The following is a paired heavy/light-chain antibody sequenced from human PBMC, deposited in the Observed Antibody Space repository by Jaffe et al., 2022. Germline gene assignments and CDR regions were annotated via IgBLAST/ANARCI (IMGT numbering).Heavy chain of an antibody. CDR2: IKGQIDGRAT. CDR1: GFSFSLVW. J-gene: IGHJ3*01. CDR3: ATGDCSSAGSCHAFDF. D-gene: IGHD2-15*01. V-gene: IGHV3-15*01. Sequence: EVQLVESGGGLVEPGESLRLSCAASGFSFSLVWMTWVRQAPGKGLEWVGRIKGQIDGRATEYAAPVNGRFTISRDDSKNTLYLQMSSLKTEDTAVYYCATGDCSSAGSCHAFDFWGQGTMVTVSS.
Light chain of an antibody. CDR2: WAT. V-gene: IGKV4-1*01. CDR3: QQYNSAPPLT. Sequence: DVVMTQSPDSLAVSLGERATINCKSSQSVLRRSDNKNYLGWYQQKPGQPPKLLIYWATTRKSGVPDRFSGSGSGTDFTLTISSLQPDDVAVYYCQQYNSAPPLTFGQGTKLEIK. CDR1: QSVLRRSDNKNY. J-gene: IGKJ2*01.